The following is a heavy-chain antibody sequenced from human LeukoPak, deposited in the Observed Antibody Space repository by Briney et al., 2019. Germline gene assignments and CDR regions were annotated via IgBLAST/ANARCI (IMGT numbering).Heavy chain of an antibody. CDR3: ARDVTYHGGDWFDP. D-gene: IGHD4-23*01. CDR2: ISSTASSI. Sequence: GGSLRLSCAASEFTFSSYSMSWVRQAPGKGLEWVSYISSTASSIYYADSVKGRFTITRDNAKNSLYLQMNSLRAEDTAVYYCARDVTYHGGDWFDPWGQGTLVTVSS. V-gene: IGHV3-48*04. J-gene: IGHJ5*02. CDR1: EFTFSSYS.